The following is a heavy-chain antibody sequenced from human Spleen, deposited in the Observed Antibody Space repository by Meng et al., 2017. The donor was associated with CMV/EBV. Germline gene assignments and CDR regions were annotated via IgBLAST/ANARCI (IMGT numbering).Heavy chain of an antibody. CDR2: IRYDGSNK. Sequence: GESLKISCAASGFTFSSYGMHWVRQAPGKGLEWVAFIRYDGSNKYYADSVKGRFTISRDNAKNSLHLQVNSLRAEDTAIYYCARDHLEVRGAAFDFWGQGTLVTVSS. D-gene: IGHD3-10*01. J-gene: IGHJ4*02. CDR3: ARDHLEVRGAAFDF. V-gene: IGHV3-30*02. CDR1: GFTFSSYG.